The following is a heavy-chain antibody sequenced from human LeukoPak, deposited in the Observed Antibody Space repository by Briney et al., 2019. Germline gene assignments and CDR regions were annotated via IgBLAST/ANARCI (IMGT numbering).Heavy chain of an antibody. CDR1: GGSISSYY. J-gene: IGHJ4*01. V-gene: IGHV4-4*07. CDR2: IYTSGST. D-gene: IGHD6-19*01. Sequence: SETLSLTCTVSGGSISSYYWSWIRQPAGKGLEWIGRIYTSGSTSYNPSLKSRVTISMDKSKNQFSLKLRSVTAADTAMYYCAKMGGSAPYFFDYWGHGTLVTVSS. CDR3: AKMGGSAPYFFDY.